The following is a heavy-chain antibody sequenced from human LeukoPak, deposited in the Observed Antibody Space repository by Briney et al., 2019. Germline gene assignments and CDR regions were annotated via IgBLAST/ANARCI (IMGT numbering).Heavy chain of an antibody. D-gene: IGHD6-19*01. Sequence: GGSLRLSCAASGFTFSSFAMNWVRRAPGKGLEWGSGISGSGGSTYYADSVKGRFTISRDNSKNTLYLQMNSLRAEDTAIYYCAKDSAVAGTNYFDYWGQGTLVTVSS. J-gene: IGHJ4*02. CDR2: ISGSGGST. V-gene: IGHV3-23*01. CDR1: GFTFSSFA. CDR3: AKDSAVAGTNYFDY.